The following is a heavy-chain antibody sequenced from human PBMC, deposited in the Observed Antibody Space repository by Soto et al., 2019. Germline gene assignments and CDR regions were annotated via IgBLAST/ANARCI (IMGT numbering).Heavy chain of an antibody. CDR2: IHYSGGT. Sequence: SETLSLPYTVSGGSINAGAYHWSCIRQPPGQALVWIGYIHYSGGTNYNASLKSRVTISLDKSKSQFSRRLISVTAADTAVYYCTRERSDDNYFEPRRQGSLVTV. V-gene: IGHV4-61*08. CDR1: GGSINAGAYH. CDR3: TRERSDDNYFEP. J-gene: IGHJ5*02.